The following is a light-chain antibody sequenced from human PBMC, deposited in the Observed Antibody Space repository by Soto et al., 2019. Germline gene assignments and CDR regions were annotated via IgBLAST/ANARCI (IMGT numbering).Light chain of an antibody. J-gene: IGLJ1*01. CDR1: SSDVGGYNY. CDR2: EVS. V-gene: IGLV2-8*01. Sequence: QSALTQPPSASGSPGQSVTISCTGTSSDVGGYNYVSWYQQHPGKAPKLMIYEVSKRPSGVPVRFSGSKSGNTASLTVSGLQAEDEADYYCSSYAGSNINYVFGTGTKLTVL. CDR3: SSYAGSNINYV.